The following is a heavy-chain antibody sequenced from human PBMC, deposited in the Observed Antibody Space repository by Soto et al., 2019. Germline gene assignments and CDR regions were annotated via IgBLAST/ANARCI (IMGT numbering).Heavy chain of an antibody. V-gene: IGHV1-69*01. CDR1: GGTFSSYA. J-gene: IGHJ4*02. Sequence: QVQLVQSGAEVKKPGSSVNVSCKASGGTFSSYAISWVRQAPGQGLEWMGGIIPIFGTANYAQKFQGRVTITADESTSTAYMELSSLRSEDTAVYYCARGRGAYCGGDCYSDYFDYWGQGTLVTVSS. D-gene: IGHD2-21*02. CDR3: ARGRGAYCGGDCYSDYFDY. CDR2: IIPIFGTA.